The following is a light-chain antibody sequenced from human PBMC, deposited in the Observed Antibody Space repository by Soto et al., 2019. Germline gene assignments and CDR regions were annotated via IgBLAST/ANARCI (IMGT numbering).Light chain of an antibody. J-gene: IGKJ2*01. CDR1: QSVSSSY. Sequence: EIVLTQSPGTLSLSPGERATLSCRASQSVSSSYLAWYQQKPGQAPRLLIYGASSRATGIPDRFSGSGSGTYFTLTISRLEPEDFAVYYGQQYLGSPPEYSFGQGTKLEIE. CDR3: QQYLGSPPEYS. CDR2: GAS. V-gene: IGKV3-20*01.